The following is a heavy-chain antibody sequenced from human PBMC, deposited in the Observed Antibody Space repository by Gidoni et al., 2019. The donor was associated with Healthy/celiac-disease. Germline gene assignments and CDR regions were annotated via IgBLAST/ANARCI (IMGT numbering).Heavy chain of an antibody. CDR2: IKQDGSEK. Sequence: TFSSYWMSWVRQAPGKGLEWVANIKQDGSEKYYVDSVKGRFTISRDNAKNSLYLQMNSLRAEDTAVYYCAREGSGSSPFDYWSQGTLVTVSS. D-gene: IGHD1-26*01. CDR3: AREGSGSSPFDY. CDR1: TFSSYW. V-gene: IGHV3-7*01. J-gene: IGHJ4*02.